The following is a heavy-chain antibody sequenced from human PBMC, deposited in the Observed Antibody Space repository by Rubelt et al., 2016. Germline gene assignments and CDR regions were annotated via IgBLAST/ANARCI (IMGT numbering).Heavy chain of an antibody. V-gene: IGHV3-15*07. CDR3: ATVTPFDS. Sequence: RGESGGDLVQPGGSLRLSCAASRFTFSTYAMNWVRQAPGKGLEWVGRIRSKSDGGTTDYAAPVKGRFTISRDDSKNTLYLQMNSLKTEDTALYYCATVTPFDSWGQGTLVTVSS. CDR1: RFTFSTYA. J-gene: IGHJ4*02. CDR2: IRSKSDGGTT.